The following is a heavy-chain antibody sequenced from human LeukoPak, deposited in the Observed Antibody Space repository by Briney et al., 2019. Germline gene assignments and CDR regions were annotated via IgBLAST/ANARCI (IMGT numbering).Heavy chain of an antibody. CDR1: GFTFSKFW. D-gene: IGHD2-2*01. CDR2: IKQDGSEK. V-gene: IGHV3-7*03. J-gene: IGHJ4*02. CDR3: ASQPAAADIDY. Sequence: GGSLRLSCATSGFTFSKFWMTWVRQAPGKGLEWVANIKQDGSEKNYADSVKGRFTISRDNAKSSLYLQMNSLRGEDTAVYYCASQPAAADIDYWGQGTLVTVSS.